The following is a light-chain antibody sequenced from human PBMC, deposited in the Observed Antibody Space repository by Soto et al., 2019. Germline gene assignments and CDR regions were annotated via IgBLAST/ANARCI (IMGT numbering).Light chain of an antibody. CDR3: QQYNSYTLT. CDR2: DAS. Sequence: DIQITQSPSTLSASVGDRVTITCRASQSISSWLAWYRQKPGKAPKILIYDASSLESGVPSMFSGSGSGTEFTLTISSLQPDDFATDYCQQYNSYTLTFGGGTKVDIK. J-gene: IGKJ4*01. V-gene: IGKV1-5*01. CDR1: QSISSW.